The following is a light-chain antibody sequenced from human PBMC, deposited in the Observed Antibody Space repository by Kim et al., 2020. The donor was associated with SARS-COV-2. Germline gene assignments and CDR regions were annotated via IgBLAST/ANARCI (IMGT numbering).Light chain of an antibody. J-gene: IGKJ4*01. CDR1: QKIDGF. V-gene: IGKV1-39*01. CDR3: QQIYDPPLA. CDR2: TAS. Sequence: DIQMTQSPSSLSASVGDSVTITCRASQKIDGFLNWYQQKPGKAPNLLIVTASTLQGGVPSRFSGSGSGADFTLTISSLQPEDVATYFCQQIYDPPLAFGGGTKLEI.